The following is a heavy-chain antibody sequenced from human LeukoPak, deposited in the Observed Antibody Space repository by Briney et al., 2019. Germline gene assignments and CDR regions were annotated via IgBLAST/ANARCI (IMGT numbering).Heavy chain of an antibody. CDR2: IIPILGIA. CDR3: ARGGVYGGTLDY. J-gene: IGHJ4*02. D-gene: IGHD4-23*01. CDR1: GGTFSSYT. Sequence: SVKVSCKASGGTFSSYTISWVRQAPGQGLEWMGRIIPILGIANYAQKFQGRVTITADKSTSTAYMELSSLRSEDTAVYYCARGGVYGGTLDYGGQGTLVTVSS. V-gene: IGHV1-69*02.